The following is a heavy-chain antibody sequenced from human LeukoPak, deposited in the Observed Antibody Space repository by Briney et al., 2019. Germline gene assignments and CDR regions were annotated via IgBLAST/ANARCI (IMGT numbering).Heavy chain of an antibody. CDR3: ARVRYCSTNRCYDWEFDN. D-gene: IGHD2-2*01. J-gene: IGHJ4*02. CDR1: GGSISNYY. V-gene: IGHV4-59*01. CDR2: IYYSGNT. Sequence: SETLSLTCTVSGGSISNYYWSWIRQPPGKGLEWIGYIYYSGNTNYDPSLKSRVTISVDTSKNQFSQKLNSVTAADTAVYYCARVRYCSTNRCYDWEFDNWGQGTLVTVSS.